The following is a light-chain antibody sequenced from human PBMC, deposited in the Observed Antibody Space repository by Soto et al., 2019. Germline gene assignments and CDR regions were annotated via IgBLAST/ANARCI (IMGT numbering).Light chain of an antibody. CDR3: CSYARTSTLL. J-gene: IGLJ2*01. CDR1: SSDVGSYNL. V-gene: IGLV2-23*01. Sequence: QSALTQPASLSGSPGQSITISCTGTSSDVGSYNLVSWFQQHPGKAPKHMIYEGTKRPSGVSNSFSGSKSGNTASLTISGLQAEDEADYHCCSYARTSTLLFGGGTKLTVL. CDR2: EGT.